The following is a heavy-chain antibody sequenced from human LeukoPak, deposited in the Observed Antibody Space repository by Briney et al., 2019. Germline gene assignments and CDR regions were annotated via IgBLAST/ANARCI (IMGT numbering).Heavy chain of an antibody. CDR2: IKSKADGGAT. D-gene: IGHD4-23*01. J-gene: IGHJ4*02. CDR1: RFTFSSAW. V-gene: IGHV3-15*01. Sequence: GGSLRLSCEASRFTFSSAWMSWVRKSPGKGLEWVGRIKSKADGGATDYAAPVKGRFSVSRDDSDNIFYLQMNSLKTEDTGVYYCNTAPYDGRDYWGQGTLVTVSS. CDR3: NTAPYDGRDY.